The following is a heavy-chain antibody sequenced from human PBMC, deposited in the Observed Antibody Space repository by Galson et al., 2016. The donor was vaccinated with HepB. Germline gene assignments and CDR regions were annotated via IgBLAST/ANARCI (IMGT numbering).Heavy chain of an antibody. CDR3: ASQDGGGAFDI. J-gene: IGHJ3*02. V-gene: IGHV4-61*03. Sequence: ETLSLTCTVSGGSVRSPSYYWTWIRQPPGKGLEWIGYVYYNGGTNYNPSLKSRVTISLDTSKKHFSLQLTSVTAAETAVYYCASQDGGGAFDIWGQGTMVTVSS. D-gene: IGHD3-16*01. CDR1: GGSVRSPSYY. CDR2: VYYNGGT.